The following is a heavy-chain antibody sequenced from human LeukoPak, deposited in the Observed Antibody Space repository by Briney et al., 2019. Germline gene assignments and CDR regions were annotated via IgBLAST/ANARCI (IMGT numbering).Heavy chain of an antibody. CDR3: AKIYGVVMLTEFDS. J-gene: IGHJ4*02. Sequence: GGSLRLSCAASGFTFSGSAMGWVRQAPGKGLEWVSSISVSGYSTYYADSVKGRFTISRDNSKNTLYLQMNSLRADDTAVYYCAKIYGVVMLTEFDSWGQGTLVTVSS. V-gene: IGHV3-23*01. CDR1: GFTFSGSA. D-gene: IGHD3-3*01. CDR2: ISVSGYST.